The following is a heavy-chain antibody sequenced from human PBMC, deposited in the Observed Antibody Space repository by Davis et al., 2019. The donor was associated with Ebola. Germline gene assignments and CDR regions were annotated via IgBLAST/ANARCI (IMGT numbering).Heavy chain of an antibody. CDR2: IYSGGST. CDR3: AKDTTNVWFDV. CDR1: CFTLSSYG. Sequence: SLIPSCASSCFTLSSYGMSWVRQAPGKGLERVSVIYSGGSTYYADSVKGRFTISRDNSKNTLHLQLNSLRVEDTAIYYCAKDTTNVWFDVWGQGTIVTVSS. V-gene: IGHV3-23*03. J-gene: IGHJ3*01. D-gene: IGHD1-26*01.